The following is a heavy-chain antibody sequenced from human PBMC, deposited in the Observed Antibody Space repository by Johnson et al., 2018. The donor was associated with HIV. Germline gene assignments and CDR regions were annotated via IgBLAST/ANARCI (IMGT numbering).Heavy chain of an antibody. D-gene: IGHD1-26*01. CDR1: GFTFSNYA. J-gene: IGHJ3*02. CDR2: ISYDGSNK. V-gene: IGHV3-30-3*01. Sequence: QVQLVESGGGVVQPGRSLRLSCAASGFTFSNYAMHWVRQAPGKGLEWVALISYDGSNKYYADSVKGRFTISRDNSKNTLYLKMNSLRAEDTAVYYCARDWEDDGSFDIWGQGTMVTVSS. CDR3: ARDWEDDGSFDI.